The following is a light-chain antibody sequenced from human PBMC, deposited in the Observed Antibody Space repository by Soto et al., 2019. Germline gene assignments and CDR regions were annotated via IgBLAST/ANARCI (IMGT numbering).Light chain of an antibody. CDR1: QTISSW. V-gene: IGKV1-5*03. CDR2: KAS. CDR3: QHYNSYSEA. Sequence: DIQMTQSPSTLSGSLGDKVIITSPASQTISSWLAWYQQKPGKAPKLLIYKASTLKSGVPSRFSGSGSGTEFTLTISSLQPDDFATYYCQHYNSYSEAFGQGTKVDIK. J-gene: IGKJ1*01.